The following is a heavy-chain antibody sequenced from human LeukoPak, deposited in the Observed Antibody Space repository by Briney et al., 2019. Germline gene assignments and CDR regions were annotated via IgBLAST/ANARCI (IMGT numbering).Heavy chain of an antibody. V-gene: IGHV4-61*05. Sequence: SETLFLTCTVSGGSISSSSYYWGWIRQPPGKGLEWIGYIYYSGSTNYNPSLKSRVTISVDTSKNQFSLKLSSVTAADTAVYYCARVQSSSWSLYYYYYYMDVWGKGTTVTVSS. CDR3: ARVQSSSWSLYYYYYYMDV. D-gene: IGHD6-13*01. J-gene: IGHJ6*03. CDR1: GGSISSSSYY. CDR2: IYYSGST.